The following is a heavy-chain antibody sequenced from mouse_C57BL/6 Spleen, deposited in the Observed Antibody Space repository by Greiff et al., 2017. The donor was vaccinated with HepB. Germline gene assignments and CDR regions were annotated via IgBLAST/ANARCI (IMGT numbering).Heavy chain of an antibody. Sequence: VQLQQSGPELVKPGASVKISCKASGYAFSSSWMNWVKQRPGKGLEWIGRIYPGDGDTNYNGKFKGKATLTADKSSSTAYMQLSSLTSEDSAVYFCASPYYYGSSRYAMDYWGQGTSVTVSS. D-gene: IGHD1-1*01. J-gene: IGHJ4*01. CDR1: GYAFSSSW. CDR2: IYPGDGDT. CDR3: ASPYYYGSSRYAMDY. V-gene: IGHV1-82*01.